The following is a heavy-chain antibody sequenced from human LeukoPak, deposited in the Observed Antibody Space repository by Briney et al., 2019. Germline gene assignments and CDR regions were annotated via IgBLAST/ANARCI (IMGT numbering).Heavy chain of an antibody. J-gene: IGHJ5*02. CDR1: GYTLTELS. CDR3: ARGRTNVWFDP. CDR2: FDPEDGET. Sequence: ASVKVSCKVSGYTLTELSMHWVRQAPGKGLEWMGGFDPEDGETIYAQKFQGRVTMTRNTSISTAYMELSSLRSEDTAVYYCARGRTNVWFDPWGEGTLVTVSS. V-gene: IGHV1-24*01. D-gene: IGHD1-7*01.